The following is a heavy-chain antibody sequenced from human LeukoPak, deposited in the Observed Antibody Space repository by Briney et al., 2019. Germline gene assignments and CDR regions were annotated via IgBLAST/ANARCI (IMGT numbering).Heavy chain of an antibody. V-gene: IGHV4-31*03. CDR2: IYYSGST. CDR3: ARERNCVPEGGCYYGSGSYYTNWFDP. Sequence: PSQTLSLTCTVSGGSISSGGYYWSWIRQHPGKGLEWIGYIYYSGSTYYNPSLKSRVTISVDTSKNQFSLKLSSVTAADTAVYYCARERNCVPEGGCYYGSGSYYTNWFDPWGQGTPVTVSS. D-gene: IGHD3-10*01. J-gene: IGHJ5*02. CDR1: GGSISSGGYY.